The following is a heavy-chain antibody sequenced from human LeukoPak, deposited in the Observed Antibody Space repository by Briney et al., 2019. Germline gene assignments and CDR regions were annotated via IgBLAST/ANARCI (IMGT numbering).Heavy chain of an antibody. CDR3: ARDYLPYYYGSGSSLGWFDT. Sequence: ASVKVSCKASGDTFTTYAMHWVRQAPGQRLEWMGCINAGNGNTKYSQKFQGRVTITRDTSASTAYMELSSLRSEDTAVYYCARDYLPYYYGSGSSLGWFDTWGQGTLVTVSS. J-gene: IGHJ5*02. V-gene: IGHV1-3*01. CDR2: INAGNGNT. D-gene: IGHD3-10*01. CDR1: GDTFTTYA.